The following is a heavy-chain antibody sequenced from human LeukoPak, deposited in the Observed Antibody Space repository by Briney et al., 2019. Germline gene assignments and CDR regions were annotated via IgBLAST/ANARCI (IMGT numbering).Heavy chain of an antibody. V-gene: IGHV3-20*04. D-gene: IGHD3-3*01. CDR3: ARGGITIFGVVIYMDV. J-gene: IGHJ6*03. Sequence: GGSLRLSCAASGFTFDDYTMHWVRQAPGKGLEWVSGINWNGGSTGYADSVKGRFTISRDNAKNSLYLQMNSLRAEDTALYYCARGGITIFGVVIYMDVWGKGTTVTVSS. CDR1: GFTFDDYT. CDR2: INWNGGST.